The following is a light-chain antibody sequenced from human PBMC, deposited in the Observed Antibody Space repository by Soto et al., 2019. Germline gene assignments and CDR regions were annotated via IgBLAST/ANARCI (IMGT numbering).Light chain of an antibody. Sequence: DIQMTQSPSFLSASVGDRVTITCRASQSISNYLNWYQQKPGKAPKFLIYAASSLQSGVPSRFSGSGSGTDFTLTISSLQPEDFATYYCQQSSSTPLTFGGGTKVEIK. CDR2: AAS. CDR1: QSISNY. V-gene: IGKV1-39*01. CDR3: QQSSSTPLT. J-gene: IGKJ4*01.